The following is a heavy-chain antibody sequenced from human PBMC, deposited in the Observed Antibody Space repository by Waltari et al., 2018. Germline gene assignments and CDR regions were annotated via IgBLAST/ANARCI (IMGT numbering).Heavy chain of an antibody. D-gene: IGHD2-15*01. V-gene: IGHV4-39*01. CDR2: RYYSGST. Sequence: QVQLQESGPGLVQPSETLSLTCTVSGGSIDSSHNYWGWIRPPPGKGLEWIGSRYYSGSTYYNPSLKSRVTISVDTSKNQFSLNLSSVTAADTAVYYCVQLPGYWGQGTLVTVSS. J-gene: IGHJ4*02. CDR3: VQLPGY. CDR1: GGSIDSSHNY.